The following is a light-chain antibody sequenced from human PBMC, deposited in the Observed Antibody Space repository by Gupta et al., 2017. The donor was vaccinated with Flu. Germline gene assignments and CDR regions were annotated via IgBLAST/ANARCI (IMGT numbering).Light chain of an antibody. J-gene: IGLJ2*01. CDR2: DSD. V-gene: IGLV1-51*01. CDR3: GVWDTSLAGGV. Sequence: HSALPHPPPVSAAPGQKVTIACAGRSSTIGRHAVSWYHQLPGPAPKLLLYDSDKRPSGIPDRFSGSRSGTSATLDITGLQTEDEADYYCGVWDTSLAGGVFGGGTKLTVL. CDR1: SSTIGRHA.